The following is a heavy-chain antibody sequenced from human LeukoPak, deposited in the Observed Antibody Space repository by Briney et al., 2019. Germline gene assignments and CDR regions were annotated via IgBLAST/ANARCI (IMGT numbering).Heavy chain of an antibody. D-gene: IGHD4-17*01. CDR2: TSGYNGKT. CDR1: GYTFNTYG. V-gene: IGHV1-18*03. CDR3: ARALAGGDYVSPDY. Sequence: ASVKVSCKASGYTFNTYGITWVRQAPGQGLEWMGWTSGYNGKTKYAQKLQDRVTMTTDTSTTTAYMELRSLRFDDMAVYYCARALAGGDYVSPDYWGQGTLVTVSS. J-gene: IGHJ4*02.